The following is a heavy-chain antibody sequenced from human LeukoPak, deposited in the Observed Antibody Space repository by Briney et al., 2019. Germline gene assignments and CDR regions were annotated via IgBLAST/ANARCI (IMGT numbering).Heavy chain of an antibody. Sequence: ASVKLSCNTSGYSFIDYYIHWVRQAPGQGLELMGWINSNSADTNYAQNFQGRVTMTRGTSISTAYMELSRLRSDDTALYYCARIGISARGTNFHHWGQGTLVTVSS. D-gene: IGHD6-13*01. CDR2: INSNSADT. J-gene: IGHJ1*01. CDR1: GYSFIDYY. CDR3: ARIGISARGTNFHH. V-gene: IGHV1-2*02.